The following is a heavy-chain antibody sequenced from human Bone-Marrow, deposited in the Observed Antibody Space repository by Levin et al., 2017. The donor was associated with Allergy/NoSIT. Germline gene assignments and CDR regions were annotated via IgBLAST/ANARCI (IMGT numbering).Heavy chain of an antibody. CDR2: IKSKTDGGTT. V-gene: IGHV3-15*01. D-gene: IGHD3-22*01. CDR1: GFTFSNAW. CDR3: TTDYYDSSGYYYRDAFDI. J-gene: IGHJ3*02. Sequence: GESLKISCAASGFTFSNAWMSWVRQAPGKGLEWVGRIKSKTDGGTTDYAAPVKGRFTISRDDSKNTLYLQMNSLKTEDTAVYYCTTDYYDSSGYYYRDAFDIWGQGTMVTVSS.